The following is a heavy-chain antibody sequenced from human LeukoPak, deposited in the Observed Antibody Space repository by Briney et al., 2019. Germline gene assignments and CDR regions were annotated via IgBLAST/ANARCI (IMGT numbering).Heavy chain of an antibody. J-gene: IGHJ6*02. V-gene: IGHV4-59*01. D-gene: IGHD2-15*01. CDR2: IYYSGST. CDR1: GGSISSYY. Sequence: SETLSLTCTVSGGSISSYYLSWIRQPPGKGLEWIGYIYYSGSTNYNPSLKSRVTISVDTSKNQFSLKLSSVTAADTAVYYCARAGYCSGGSCYDYYYYGMDVWGQGTTVTVSS. CDR3: ARAGYCSGGSCYDYYYYGMDV.